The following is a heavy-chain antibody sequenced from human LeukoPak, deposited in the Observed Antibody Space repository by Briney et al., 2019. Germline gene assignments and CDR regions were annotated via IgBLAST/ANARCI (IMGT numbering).Heavy chain of an antibody. CDR3: AGAGPYDYVWGSYNWFDP. CDR1: GGSISSYY. V-gene: IGHV4-59*08. D-gene: IGHD3-16*01. Sequence: PSETLSLTCAVSGGSISSYYWSWIRQPPGKGLEWIGYIYYSGSTNYNPSLKSRVTISVDTSKNQFSLKLSSVTAADTAVYYCAGAGPYDYVWGSYNWFDPWGQGTLVTVSS. J-gene: IGHJ5*02. CDR2: IYYSGST.